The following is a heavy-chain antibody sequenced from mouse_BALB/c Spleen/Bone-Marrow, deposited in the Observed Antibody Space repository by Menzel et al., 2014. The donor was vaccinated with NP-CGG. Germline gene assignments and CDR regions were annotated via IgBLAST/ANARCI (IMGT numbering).Heavy chain of an antibody. CDR3: ARYYYGSSYFDY. Sequence: EVQLQLSGAELVKPGASVKLSCTASGFNIKDTYMHWVKQRPEQGLEWIGRIDPANGNTKYDPKFQGKATITADTSSNTAYLQLSSLTSEDTAVYYCARYYYGSSYFDYWGQGTTLTVSS. J-gene: IGHJ2*01. CDR2: IDPANGNT. V-gene: IGHV14-3*02. CDR1: GFNIKDTY. D-gene: IGHD1-1*01.